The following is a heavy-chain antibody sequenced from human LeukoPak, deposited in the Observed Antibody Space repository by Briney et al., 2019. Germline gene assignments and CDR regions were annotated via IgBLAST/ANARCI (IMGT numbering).Heavy chain of an antibody. J-gene: IGHJ4*02. Sequence: SAKVSCKASGGTFSSYAISWVRQAPGQGLEWMGGIIPIFGTANYAQKFQGRVTITTDESTSTAYMELSSLRSEDTAVYYCARSLDYYDSSGYYYYFDYWGQGTLVTVSS. CDR2: IIPIFGTA. CDR3: ARSLDYYDSSGYYYYFDY. D-gene: IGHD3-22*01. CDR1: GGTFSSYA. V-gene: IGHV1-69*05.